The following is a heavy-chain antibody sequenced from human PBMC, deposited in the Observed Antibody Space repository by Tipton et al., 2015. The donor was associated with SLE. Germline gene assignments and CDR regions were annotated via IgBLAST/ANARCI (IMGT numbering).Heavy chain of an antibody. CDR3: ARGVRIAVVKGWYFDL. D-gene: IGHD6-19*01. CDR1: GDSISNYY. V-gene: IGHV4-4*07. J-gene: IGHJ2*01. CDR2: FYHGGNT. Sequence: TLSLTCTVSGDSISNYYWSWVRQSAGKGLEWMGSFYHGGNTSYNPSFKSRVTMSADTSKNQSSLKLNSVTAADTAVYYCARGVRIAVVKGWYFDLWGRGTLVTVSS.